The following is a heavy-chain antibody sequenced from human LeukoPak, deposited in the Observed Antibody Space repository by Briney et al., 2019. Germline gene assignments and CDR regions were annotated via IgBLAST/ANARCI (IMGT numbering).Heavy chain of an antibody. CDR2: IYYSGST. D-gene: IGHD2-21*01. J-gene: IGHJ5*02. CDR3: ARVPVVIDLWWFDP. V-gene: IGHV4-59*01. CDR1: GGSISSYY. Sequence: PSETLSLTCTVSGGSISSYYWSWIRQPPGKGLEWIGYIYYSGSTNYNPSLKSRVTISVDTSKNQFSLKLSSVTAADTAVYYCARVPVVIDLWWFDPWGQGTLVTVSS.